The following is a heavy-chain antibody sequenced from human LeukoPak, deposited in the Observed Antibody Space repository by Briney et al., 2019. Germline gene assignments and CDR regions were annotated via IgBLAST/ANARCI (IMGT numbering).Heavy chain of an antibody. Sequence: PGGSLRLSCAASGFTFSSYWMSWVRQAPGKGLEWVANIKQDGSEKYYVDSVKGRFTISRDNAKNSLYLQMNSLRAEDTAVYYCARVGRDGYNYIGYFQHWGQGTLVTVSS. CDR1: GFTFSSYW. CDR2: IKQDGSEK. CDR3: ARVGRDGYNYIGYFQH. V-gene: IGHV3-7*01. J-gene: IGHJ1*01. D-gene: IGHD5-24*01.